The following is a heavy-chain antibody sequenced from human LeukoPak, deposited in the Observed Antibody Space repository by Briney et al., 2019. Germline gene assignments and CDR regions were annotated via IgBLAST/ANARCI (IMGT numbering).Heavy chain of an antibody. CDR1: GFTFSSYS. Sequence: PGGSLSLSCTASGFTFSSYSMNWVRQAPGTGLEWISYVSGSSSVIYYADSVKGRFTISRDNARNSLYLEMNSLRAEDTAVYYCARDDIVATSIIGYYGMDAWGQGTTVTVSS. V-gene: IGHV3-48*01. J-gene: IGHJ6*02. D-gene: IGHD2-15*01. CDR2: VSGSSSVI. CDR3: ARDDIVATSIIGYYGMDA.